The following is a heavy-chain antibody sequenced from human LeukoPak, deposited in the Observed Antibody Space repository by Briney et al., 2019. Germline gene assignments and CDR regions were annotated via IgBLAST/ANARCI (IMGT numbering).Heavy chain of an antibody. CDR3: ARASTDDSSGYYYSYFDY. CDR1: GGSFSGYY. J-gene: IGHJ4*02. Sequence: SETLSLTCAVYGGSFSGYYWSWIRQPPGKGLEWIGEINHSGSTNYNPSLKSRVTISVDTSKNQFSLKLSSVTAADTAVYYCARASTDDSSGYYYSYFDYWGQGTLVTVSS. V-gene: IGHV4-34*01. D-gene: IGHD3-22*01. CDR2: INHSGST.